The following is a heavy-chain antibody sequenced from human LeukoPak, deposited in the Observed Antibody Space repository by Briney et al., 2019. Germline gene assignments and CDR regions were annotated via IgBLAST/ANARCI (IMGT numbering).Heavy chain of an antibody. CDR1: GGSISSYY. CDR2: IYTSVST. D-gene: IGHD6-19*01. CDR3: ARHLAVAGNFDY. Sequence: SETLSLTCTVSGGSISSYYWSWIRQPPGNVLEWIGYIYTSVSTNYNPSLNSRVTISLDTSKNQFSLKMSSVTAADTAVYYCARHLAVAGNFDYWGQGTLVTVSS. V-gene: IGHV4-4*09. J-gene: IGHJ4*02.